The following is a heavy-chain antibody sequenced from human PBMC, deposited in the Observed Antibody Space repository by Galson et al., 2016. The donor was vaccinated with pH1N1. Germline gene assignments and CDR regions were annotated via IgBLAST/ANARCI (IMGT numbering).Heavy chain of an antibody. CDR2: IYPGDSDT. J-gene: IGHJ2*01. V-gene: IGHV5-51*03. Sequence: QSGAEVKKPGESLKISCKGSGYSFTSYWIGWVRQMPGKGLEWMGIIYPGDSDTRYSPSFQGQVTISADKSTRTAYLQWSSLKASDTAIYYCARYAVTYYYDSSGYPDWYFDLWGRGTLVTVSS. D-gene: IGHD3-22*01. CDR1: GYSFTSYW. CDR3: ARYAVTYYYDSSGYPDWYFDL.